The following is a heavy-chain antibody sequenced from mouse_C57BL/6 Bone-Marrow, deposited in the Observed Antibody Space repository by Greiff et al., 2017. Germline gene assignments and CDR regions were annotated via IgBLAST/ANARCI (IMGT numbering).Heavy chain of an antibody. Sequence: QVQLKQSGPDLVLPSQSLSITCTVSGFSLTSYGVHWVRQSPGKGLEWLGVIWRGGSTDYNAAFMSRQSITKDNPKSHVFFKMNSLQADDTAIYYCAKRGTRWFAYWGQGTLVTVSA. CDR3: AKRGTRWFAY. V-gene: IGHV2-5*01. D-gene: IGHD2-13*01. CDR1: GFSLTSYG. J-gene: IGHJ3*01. CDR2: IWRGGST.